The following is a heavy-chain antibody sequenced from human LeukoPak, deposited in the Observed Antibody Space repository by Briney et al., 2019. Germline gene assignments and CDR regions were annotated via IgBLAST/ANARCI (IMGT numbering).Heavy chain of an antibody. J-gene: IGHJ4*02. CDR3: AKDPDSRSQGYFDY. CDR1: GFTFSSYA. CDR2: IIGGGGTT. Sequence: GGSLRLSCAASGFTFSSYATSCVRRAARKWLEWASSIIGGGGTTYYADAVKGRFTISRDNSMNTLFLQMNSLRADDTAVYYCAKDPDSRSQGYFDYWGQGTLVTVSS. V-gene: IGHV3-23*01. D-gene: IGHD1-26*01.